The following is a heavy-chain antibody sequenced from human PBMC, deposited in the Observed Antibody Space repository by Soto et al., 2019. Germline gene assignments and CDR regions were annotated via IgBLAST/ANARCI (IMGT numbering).Heavy chain of an antibody. CDR1: GFTFSSYW. Sequence: EVQLVESGGGLVQPGGSLRLSCAASGFTFSSYWMHWVRQAPGKGLVWVSRINSDGSSTSYADSVKGRFTISRDNAKNTLYLQMNSLRAEDPAVYYCSRGGEYGDYHYWGQGTLVTVSS. V-gene: IGHV3-74*01. CDR3: SRGGEYGDYHY. J-gene: IGHJ4*02. D-gene: IGHD4-17*01. CDR2: INSDGSST.